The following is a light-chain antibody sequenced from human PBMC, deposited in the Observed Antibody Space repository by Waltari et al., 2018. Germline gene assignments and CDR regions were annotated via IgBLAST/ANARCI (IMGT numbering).Light chain of an antibody. CDR1: QGVTTS. Sequence: DIQMTQSQASLAASLGDRVTITCRPSQGVTTSLTWYQQRSGEPPKLLISAASSFQRGVPSRFSGSGSGTDFTLTITHLQPEDVATYFCQQSHSPPFTFGPGTKV. CDR2: AAS. J-gene: IGKJ3*01. V-gene: IGKV1-39*01. CDR3: QQSHSPPFT.